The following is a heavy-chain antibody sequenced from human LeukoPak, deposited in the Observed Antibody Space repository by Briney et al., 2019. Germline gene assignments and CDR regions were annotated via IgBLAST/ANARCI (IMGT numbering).Heavy chain of an antibody. J-gene: IGHJ4*02. D-gene: IGHD2-15*01. CDR3: ARVGSCGGGTCAWDY. CDR2: IYYSGKT. CDR1: GGSISSSSYF. Sequence: SETLSLTCTVSGGSISSSSYFWGWIRQPPGKGLECIAIIYYSGKTHYNPSHRSRVTISVDTSKNQFSLKLSSMTAADTALYYCARVGSCGGGTCAWDYWGLGTLVTVSS. V-gene: IGHV4-39*01.